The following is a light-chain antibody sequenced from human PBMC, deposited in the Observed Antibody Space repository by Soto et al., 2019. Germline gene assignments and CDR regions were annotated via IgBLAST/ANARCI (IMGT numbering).Light chain of an antibody. CDR1: SSNIENNY. Sequence: QSVLTQPPSVSAAPGQRVTISCSGSSSNIENNYVSWYQQLPGTAPKILIYDNFKRPAGIPDRFSGSKSGTSATLGITGLQTGDEADYYCGTWDSSLSAGRVFGTGTKVTVL. V-gene: IGLV1-51*01. J-gene: IGLJ1*01. CDR2: DNF. CDR3: GTWDSSLSAGRV.